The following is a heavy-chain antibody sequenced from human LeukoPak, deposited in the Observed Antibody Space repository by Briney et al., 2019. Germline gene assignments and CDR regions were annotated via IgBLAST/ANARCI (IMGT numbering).Heavy chain of an antibody. D-gene: IGHD3-22*01. J-gene: IGHJ4*02. Sequence: PGRSLRLSCTASGFTFGDYAMSWFRQAPGKGLEWVGFIRSKAYGGTTEYAASVKGRFTISRDDSKSIAYLQMNSLRAEDTAVYFCAKLSGYPGAYWGQGTLVTVSS. CDR3: AKLSGYPGAY. V-gene: IGHV3-49*03. CDR2: IRSKAYGGTT. CDR1: GFTFGDYA.